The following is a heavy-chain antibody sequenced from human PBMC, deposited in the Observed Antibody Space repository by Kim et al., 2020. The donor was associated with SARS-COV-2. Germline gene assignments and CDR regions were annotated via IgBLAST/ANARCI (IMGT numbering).Heavy chain of an antibody. J-gene: IGHJ4*02. V-gene: IGHV1-18*01. Sequence: ASVKVSCMPHGYTFINNGISWVRQAPGKGLEWMAWISPHNGRTNYAQKFQGRVTVTADTSTKTVFLEVTSLRSDDTAVYYCARGAGGSWHWDHWGQGTLVTVSS. CDR1: GYTFINNG. D-gene: IGHD1-1*01. CDR3: ARGAGGSWHWDH. CDR2: ISPHNGRT.